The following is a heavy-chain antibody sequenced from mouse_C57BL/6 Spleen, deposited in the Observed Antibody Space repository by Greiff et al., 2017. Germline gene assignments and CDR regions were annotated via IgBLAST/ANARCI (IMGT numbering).Heavy chain of an antibody. CDR2: ISYDGSN. J-gene: IGHJ2*01. CDR3: ARDQDY. V-gene: IGHV3-6*01. CDR1: GYSITSGYY. Sequence: EVQLQQSGPGLVKPSQSLSLTCSVTGYSITSGYYWNWIRQFPGNKLEWMGYISYDGSNNYNPSLKNRISITRDTSKNQFFLKLNSVTTEDTATYYCARDQDYWGQGTTLTVSS.